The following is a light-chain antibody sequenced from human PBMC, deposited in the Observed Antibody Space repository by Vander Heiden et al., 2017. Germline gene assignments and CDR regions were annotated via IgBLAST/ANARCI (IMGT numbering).Light chain of an antibody. V-gene: IGLV2-14*01. J-gene: IGLJ2*01. CDR1: SSDVGGYNY. CDR2: EVS. Sequence: QSALTQPASVSGSPGQSITISCTGTSSDVGGYNYVSWYQQHPGKAPKLMSYEVSNRPSGVSNRFSCSKSGNTDSLIISGLQAEDEADYYGSSYTSSSTPHVVFGGGTKLTVL. CDR3: SSYTSSSTPHVV.